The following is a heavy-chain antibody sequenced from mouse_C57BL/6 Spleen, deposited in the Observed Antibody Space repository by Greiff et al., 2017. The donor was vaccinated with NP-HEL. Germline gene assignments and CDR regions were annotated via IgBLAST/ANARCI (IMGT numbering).Heavy chain of an antibody. J-gene: IGHJ2*01. CDR1: GYAFSSYW. D-gene: IGHD2-10*01. V-gene: IGHV1-80*01. Sequence: QVQLQQSGAELVKPGASVKISCKASGYAFSSYWMNWVKQRPGKGLEWIGQIYPGDGDTNYNGKFKGKATLTADKSSSTAYMQLSSLTSEDSAVYFCARWAPLLLFDYWGQGTTLTVSS. CDR2: IYPGDGDT. CDR3: ARWAPLLLFDY.